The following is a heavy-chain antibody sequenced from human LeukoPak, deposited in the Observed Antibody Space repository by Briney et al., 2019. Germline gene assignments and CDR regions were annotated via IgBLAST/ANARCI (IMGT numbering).Heavy chain of an antibody. Sequence: SETLSLTCTVSGGSISSYYWSWIRQPPGKGLEWIGYIYYSGSTNYNPSLKSRVTISVDTSKNQFPLKLSSVTAADTAVYYCARDPGGDSSSPTGAFDIWGQGTMVTVSS. J-gene: IGHJ3*02. CDR3: ARDPGGDSSSPTGAFDI. D-gene: IGHD3-22*01. CDR1: GGSISSYY. CDR2: IYYSGST. V-gene: IGHV4-59*01.